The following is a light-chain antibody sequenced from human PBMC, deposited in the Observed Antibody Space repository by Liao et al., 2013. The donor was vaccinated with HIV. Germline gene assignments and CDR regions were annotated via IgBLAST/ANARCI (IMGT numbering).Light chain of an antibody. CDR1: ELGHKY. CDR3: QAWDSSMAVV. J-gene: IGLJ2*01. V-gene: IGLV3-1*01. Sequence: SYELTQPPSVSVSPGQTATITCSGDELGHKYVAWYQQRPGLSPVLVIYQDSKRPSGIPERFSGSNSGNTATLTISGTQAMDEADYYCQAWDSSMAVVFGGGTKLTVL. CDR2: QDS.